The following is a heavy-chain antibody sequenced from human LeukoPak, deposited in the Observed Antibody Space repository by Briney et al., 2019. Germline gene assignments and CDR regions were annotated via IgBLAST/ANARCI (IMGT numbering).Heavy chain of an antibody. V-gene: IGHV3-30*18. CDR3: AKDIRVWGSYRYPCLDY. D-gene: IGHD3-16*02. CDR1: GFSVSSNY. CDR2: ISYDGDNK. J-gene: IGHJ4*02. Sequence: PGGSLRLSCAASGFSVSSNYINWVRQAPGKGLEWVAVISYDGDNKYYADSVNGRFTISRDNSKNTLSLQMDSLRAEDTAVYYCAKDIRVWGSYRYPCLDYWGQGTLVTVSA.